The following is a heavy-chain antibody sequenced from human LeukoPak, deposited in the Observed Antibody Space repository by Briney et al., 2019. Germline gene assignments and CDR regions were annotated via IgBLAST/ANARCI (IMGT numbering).Heavy chain of an antibody. J-gene: IGHJ4*02. Sequence: GGSLRLSCAASGFTFSSYWMHWVRQAPGKGLVWVSRINSDGSSTSYADSVKGRFTISRDNAKNTLYLQMNSLRAEDMAVYYCARGYGDYGDYSIDYWGQGTLVTVSS. D-gene: IGHD4-17*01. CDR3: ARGYGDYGDYSIDY. CDR1: GFTFSSYW. V-gene: IGHV3-74*01. CDR2: INSDGSST.